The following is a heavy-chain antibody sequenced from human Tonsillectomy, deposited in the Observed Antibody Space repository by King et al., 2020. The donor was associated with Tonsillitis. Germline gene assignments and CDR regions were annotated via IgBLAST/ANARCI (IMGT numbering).Heavy chain of an antibody. J-gene: IGHJ3*02. D-gene: IGHD1-1*01. V-gene: IGHV5-51*01. CDR1: GYSFTNYW. CDR3: ARHRAWMDAFDI. CDR2: IYPGDSDT. Sequence: EVQLVESGAEVKKPGESLKISCKDSGYSFTNYWIGWVRQMPGKGLEWVGIIYPGDSDTRYSPSFEGQVTISADKSSSSAYLQWSSLKASDTAMYYCARHRAWMDAFDIWGQGTMVTVSS.